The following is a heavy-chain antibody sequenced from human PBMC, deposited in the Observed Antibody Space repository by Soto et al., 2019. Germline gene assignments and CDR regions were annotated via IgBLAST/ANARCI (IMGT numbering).Heavy chain of an antibody. CDR1: GFTVSSNY. D-gene: IGHD3-22*01. V-gene: IGHV3-53*01. CDR3: ARGDGDSSGYYPFDY. CDR2: IYSGGST. Sequence: EVQLVESGGGLIQPGGSLRLSCAASGFTVSSNYMSWVRQAPGKGLEWVSVIYSGGSTYYADPVKGRFTISRDNSKNTLYLQMNSLRAEDTAVYYCARGDGDSSGYYPFDYWGQGTLVTVSS. J-gene: IGHJ4*02.